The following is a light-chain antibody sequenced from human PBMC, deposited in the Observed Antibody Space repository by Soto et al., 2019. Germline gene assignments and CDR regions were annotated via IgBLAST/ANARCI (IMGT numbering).Light chain of an antibody. CDR2: AAS. CDR1: QSISGY. CDR3: QQTFGSPT. J-gene: IGKJ2*01. V-gene: IGKV1-39*01. Sequence: DIQMTQSPSSLSASVGDRVTITCRASQSISGYLNWYQQKPGKAPELLIYAASSVQSGVPSRFSGSGSGTDFTLTISSLQPEDFAAYYCQQTFGSPTFGQGTKLEIK.